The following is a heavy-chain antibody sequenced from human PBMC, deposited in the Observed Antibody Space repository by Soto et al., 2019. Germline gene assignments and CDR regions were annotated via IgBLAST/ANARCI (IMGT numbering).Heavy chain of an antibody. CDR2: KSYDGSNK. Sequence: QVQLVESGGGVVQPGRSLRLSCAASGFTFSSYAMHWVRQAPGKGLEWVAVKSYDGSNKYYADSVKGRFTISRDNSKNTLYLQMNSLRAEDTAVYYCARELAVAAKAPFDYYYYGMDVWGQGTTVTVSS. CDR1: GFTFSSYA. CDR3: ARELAVAAKAPFDYYYYGMDV. D-gene: IGHD6-19*01. J-gene: IGHJ6*02. V-gene: IGHV3-30-3*01.